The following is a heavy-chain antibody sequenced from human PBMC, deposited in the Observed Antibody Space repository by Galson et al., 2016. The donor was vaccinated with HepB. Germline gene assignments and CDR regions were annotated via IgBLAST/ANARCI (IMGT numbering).Heavy chain of an antibody. Sequence: SGYTFTTYGISWVRQAPGQGLEWLGRISANSGNTNYAQNLQGRVTLTTDTSATTAYMELRSLRSDDTAVYYCARDVRHGMDVWGQGTTVTVSS. CDR2: ISANSGNT. CDR3: ARDVRHGMDV. J-gene: IGHJ6*02. D-gene: IGHD6-25*01. CDR1: GYTFTTYG. V-gene: IGHV1-18*04.